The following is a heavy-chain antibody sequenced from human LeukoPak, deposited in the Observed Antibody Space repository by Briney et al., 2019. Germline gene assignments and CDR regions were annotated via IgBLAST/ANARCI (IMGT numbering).Heavy chain of an antibody. V-gene: IGHV3-33*06. D-gene: IGHD5-18*01. J-gene: IGHJ4*02. Sequence: GGSLRLSCAASGFTFSSYGMHWVRQAPGKGLEWVAVIWYDGSNKYYADSVKGRFTISRDNSKNTLYLQMNSLRAEDTAEYYCAKDSGYSYGTLDYWGQGTLVTVSS. CDR1: GFTFSSYG. CDR3: AKDSGYSYGTLDY. CDR2: IWYDGSNK.